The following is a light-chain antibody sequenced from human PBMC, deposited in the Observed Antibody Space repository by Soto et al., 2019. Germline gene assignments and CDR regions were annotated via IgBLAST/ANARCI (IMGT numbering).Light chain of an antibody. CDR3: QQYNIWART. V-gene: IGKV3-15*01. Sequence: EMVMTQSPATLSVSPGERATLSCRASQSVSSNLAWYQQKPGQAPRLLIYGASTRATGIPARFSGSGSGTEFTLTISSLQSEDFAVYYCQQYNIWARTFGHGTKVDIK. J-gene: IGKJ1*01. CDR1: QSVSSN. CDR2: GAS.